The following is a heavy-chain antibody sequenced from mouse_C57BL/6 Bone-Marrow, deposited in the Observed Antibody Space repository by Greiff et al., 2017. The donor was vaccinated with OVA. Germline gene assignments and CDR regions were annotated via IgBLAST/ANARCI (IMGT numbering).Heavy chain of an antibody. J-gene: IGHJ2*01. CDR3: ARGGFTTVVATVPDY. Sequence: VQLQQPGAELVKPGASVKMSCKASGYTFTSYWITWVKQRPGQGLEWIGDIYPGSGSTNYNEKFKSKATLTVDTSSSTAYMQLSSLTAEDSAVYYCARGGFTTVVATVPDYWGQGTTLTVSS. CDR2: IYPGSGST. CDR1: GYTFTSYW. V-gene: IGHV1-55*01. D-gene: IGHD1-1*01.